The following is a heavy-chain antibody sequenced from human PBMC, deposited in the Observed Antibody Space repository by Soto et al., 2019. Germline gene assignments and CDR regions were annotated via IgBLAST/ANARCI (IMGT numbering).Heavy chain of an antibody. Sequence: SQTLSLTCAISGDSVSSNSAAWNWIRQSPSRGLEWLGRTYYRSKWHNNYAVSVKSRITINPDTSKNHFSLQLNSATPEDTAVYYWARANEYTSSSGMDVWGKGTTVTVSS. CDR2: TYYRSKWHN. CDR1: GDSVSSNSAA. J-gene: IGHJ6*04. CDR3: ARANEYTSSSGMDV. V-gene: IGHV6-1*01. D-gene: IGHD6-6*01.